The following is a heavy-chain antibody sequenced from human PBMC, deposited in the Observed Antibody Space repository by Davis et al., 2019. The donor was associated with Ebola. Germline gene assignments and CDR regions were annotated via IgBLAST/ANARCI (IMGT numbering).Heavy chain of an antibody. CDR3: TTPLYSSSSASLDY. CDR2: IKSKTDGGTT. Sequence: GESLKISCAASGFTFSSYWMHWVRQAPGKGLEWVGRIKSKTDGGTTDYAAPVKGRFTISRDDSKNTLYLQMNSLKTEDTAVYYCTTPLYSSSSASLDYWGQGTLVTVSS. J-gene: IGHJ4*02. V-gene: IGHV3-15*01. D-gene: IGHD6-6*01. CDR1: GFTFSSYW.